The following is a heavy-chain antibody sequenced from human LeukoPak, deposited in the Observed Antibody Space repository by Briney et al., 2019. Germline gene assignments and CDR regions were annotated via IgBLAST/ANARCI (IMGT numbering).Heavy chain of an antibody. D-gene: IGHD2-2*01. CDR2: IYTSGST. V-gene: IGHV4-4*07. CDR3: AREASYCSSTSCYGAYYYYYMDV. CDR1: GGSISSYY. J-gene: IGHJ6*03. Sequence: SETLSLTCTVSGGSISSYYWSWIRRPAGKGLEWIGRIYTSGSTNYNPSLKSRVTMSVDTSKNQFSLKLSSVTAADTAVYYCAREASYCSSTSCYGAYYYYYMDVWGKGTTVTVSS.